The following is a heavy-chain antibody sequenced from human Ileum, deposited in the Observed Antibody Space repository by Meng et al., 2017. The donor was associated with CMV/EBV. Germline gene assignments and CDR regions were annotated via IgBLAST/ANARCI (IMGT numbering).Heavy chain of an antibody. D-gene: IGHD3-10*01. CDR1: SASITPYY. Sequence: QAHLRESGPGRVKPSETLSLTCTISSASITPYYWNWIRQPAGKGLEWIGRIYTGGPTDYNPSLKSRVTMSVDMSKNQFFLNLSSVTAADTAVYYCARGQTVRGFEYWGLGILVTVSS. CDR3: ARGQTVRGFEY. CDR2: IYTGGPT. V-gene: IGHV4-4*07. J-gene: IGHJ4*02.